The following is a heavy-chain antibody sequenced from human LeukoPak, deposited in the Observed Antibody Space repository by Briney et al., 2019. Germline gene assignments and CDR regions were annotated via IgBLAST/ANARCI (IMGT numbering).Heavy chain of an antibody. CDR3: ATVRAAAGTDYYYGMDV. D-gene: IGHD6-13*01. Sequence: PRGSLRLSCAASGFTFSNAWMSWVRQAPGKGLEWVGRIKSKTDGGTTDYAAPVKGRFTISRDDSKNTLYLQMNSLKTEDTAVYYCATVRAAAGTDYYYGMDVWGQGTTVTVSS. V-gene: IGHV3-15*01. CDR1: GFTFSNAW. CDR2: IKSKTDGGTT. J-gene: IGHJ6*02.